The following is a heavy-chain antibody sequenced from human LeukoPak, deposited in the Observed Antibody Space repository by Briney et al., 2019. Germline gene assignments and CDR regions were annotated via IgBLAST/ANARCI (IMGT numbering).Heavy chain of an antibody. J-gene: IGHJ4*02. CDR1: GFTFTTYY. D-gene: IGHD1/OR15-1a*01. CDR2: INQDGGTK. Sequence: GGSLRLSCAASGFTFTTYYMTWVRQAPGKGLEWVANINQDGGTKYYVDSVKGRFTISRDNAINSVFLQMNSLRAEDTAVYYCAIENWTNDFWGQGTLVTVSS. CDR3: AIENWTNDF. V-gene: IGHV3-7*01.